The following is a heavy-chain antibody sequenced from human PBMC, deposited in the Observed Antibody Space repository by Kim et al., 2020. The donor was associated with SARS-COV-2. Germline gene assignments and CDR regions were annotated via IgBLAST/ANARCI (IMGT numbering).Heavy chain of an antibody. V-gene: IGHV4-31*03. J-gene: IGHJ4*02. CDR1: GGSISSGAFY. Sequence: SETLSLTCTVSGGSISSGAFYWSWIRQHPGKGLEWIGYIYYSGSTSYNPSLNSRITISLDTSKNQFSLKLTSVTAADTAVYYCARVRDDQNWNYYYFDYWGQGTLVTVSS. CDR2: IYYSGST. CDR3: ARVRDDQNWNYYYFDY. D-gene: IGHD1-7*01.